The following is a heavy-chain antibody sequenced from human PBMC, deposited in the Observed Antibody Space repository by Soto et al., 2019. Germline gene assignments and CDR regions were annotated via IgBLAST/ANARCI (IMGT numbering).Heavy chain of an antibody. CDR1: GYRSSPLW. Sequence: EVQLVESGGGLVQPGGSLRLSCGDSGYRSSPLWVSWVRQAPGKGLEGVALIKQDGSEELYVDSVKGRFTISRDNAKNSVYLQMDSLRVEDTAVYYCTGGSGWLQTDWGQGTLVTVSS. D-gene: IGHD6-19*01. CDR2: IKQDGSEE. V-gene: IGHV3-7*04. CDR3: TGGSGWLQTD. J-gene: IGHJ4*02.